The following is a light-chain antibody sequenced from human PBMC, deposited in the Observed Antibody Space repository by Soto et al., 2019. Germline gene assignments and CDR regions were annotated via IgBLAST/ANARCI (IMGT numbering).Light chain of an antibody. CDR1: QSISSW. CDR3: QQYNNYPWT. CDR2: KAS. V-gene: IGKV1-5*03. Sequence: DIEMTQSPATLFASVGDRVTITCRASQSISSWLAWYQQKPGKAPKLLIYKASSLESGVPSRFSGSGSGTEFTLTISSLQPDDFATYYCQQYNNYPWTLGQGTKVDIK. J-gene: IGKJ1*01.